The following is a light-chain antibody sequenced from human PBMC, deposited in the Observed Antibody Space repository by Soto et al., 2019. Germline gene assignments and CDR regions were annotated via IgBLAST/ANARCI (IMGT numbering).Light chain of an antibody. CDR1: QSISSW. V-gene: IGKV1-5*01. CDR2: DAS. J-gene: IGKJ1*01. CDR3: QQYNSYWT. Sequence: DIQRTQSPSTLSASVGDRVTITCRASQSISSWLAWYQQKPGKASKLLIYDASSLESGVPSRFSGSGSGTEFTLTISSLQPDDFTTYYCQQYNSYWTFGQGTKVAIK.